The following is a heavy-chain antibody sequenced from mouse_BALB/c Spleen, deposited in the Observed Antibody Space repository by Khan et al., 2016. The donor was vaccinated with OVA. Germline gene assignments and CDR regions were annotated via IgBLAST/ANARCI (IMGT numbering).Heavy chain of an antibody. J-gene: IGHJ3*01. CDR3: ARGGRFAY. CDR2: ISTYYGDA. V-gene: IGHV1S137*01. D-gene: IGHD3-3*01. Sequence: QVQLMQSGAELVRPGVSVKISCKVSGYTFTDYAMHWVRQSPAKALEWIGFISTYYGDADYNQKFKGKATMTVDKSSSTAYMQLARLTSEDSAIYYCARGGRFAYWGQGTLVTVSA. CDR1: GYTFTDYA.